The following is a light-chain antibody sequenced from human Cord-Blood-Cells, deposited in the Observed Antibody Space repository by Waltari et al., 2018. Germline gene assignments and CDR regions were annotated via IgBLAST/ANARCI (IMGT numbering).Light chain of an antibody. V-gene: IGLV2-11*01. Sequence: QSALTQPRSVSGSPGQSVTISCTGTSSDVGGYNHVSWYQQHPGKAPNLMIYDVSKRPSGVPDRFSGSKSGNTASLTISGLQAEDEADYYCCSYAGSYTHYVFGTGTKVTVL. CDR3: CSYAGSYTHYV. CDR1: SSDVGGYNH. J-gene: IGLJ1*01. CDR2: DVS.